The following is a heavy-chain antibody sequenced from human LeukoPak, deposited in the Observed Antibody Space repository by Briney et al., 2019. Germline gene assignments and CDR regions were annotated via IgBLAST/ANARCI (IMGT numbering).Heavy chain of an antibody. CDR3: AKSYYYGSGSYYNGDFDY. J-gene: IGHJ4*02. V-gene: IGHV3-30*02. D-gene: IGHD3-10*01. Sequence: GGSLRLSCAASGFTFSSYGMHWVRQAPGKGLEWVAFIRYDGSNKYYADSVKGRFTISRDNSKNTLYLQMNSLRAEDTAGYYCAKSYYYGSGSYYNGDFDYWGQGTLVTVSS. CDR1: GFTFSSYG. CDR2: IRYDGSNK.